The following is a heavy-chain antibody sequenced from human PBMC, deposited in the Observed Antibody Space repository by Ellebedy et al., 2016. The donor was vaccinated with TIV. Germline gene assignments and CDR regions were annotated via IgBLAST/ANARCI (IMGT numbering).Heavy chain of an antibody. J-gene: IGHJ2*01. Sequence: GGSLRLSXAASGFIFDNYAMNWIRQAPGKGLEWVSVIYTGGSTYYADSVKGRFTISRDNSKNTLYLQMNSLRAEDTAVYYCARVGDGYSWYFDLWGRGTLVTVSS. CDR1: GFIFDNYA. CDR2: IYTGGST. D-gene: IGHD5-24*01. V-gene: IGHV3-53*01. CDR3: ARVGDGYSWYFDL.